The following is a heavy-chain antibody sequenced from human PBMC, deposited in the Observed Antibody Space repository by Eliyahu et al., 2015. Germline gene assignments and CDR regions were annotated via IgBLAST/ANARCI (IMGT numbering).Heavy chain of an antibody. CDR3: AREPPGIAVAVAGTDDY. CDR2: INPNSGGT. J-gene: IGHJ4*02. V-gene: IGHV1-2*02. D-gene: IGHD6-19*01. Sequence: QVQLVQSGAEVKKPGASVKVSCKASGYTFXGXYMHWVRQAPGQGLEWMGWINPNSGGTNYAQKFQGRVTMTRDTSISTAYMELSRLRSDDTAVYYCAREPPGIAVAVAGTDDYWGQGTLVTVSS. CDR1: GYTFXGXY.